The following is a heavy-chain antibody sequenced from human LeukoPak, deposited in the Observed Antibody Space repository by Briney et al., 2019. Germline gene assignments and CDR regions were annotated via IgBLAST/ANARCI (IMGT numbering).Heavy chain of an antibody. V-gene: IGHV3-23*01. Sequence: GGSLRLSCAPSGFTSSNYAMSWVRQAPGKGLEWVSGISGRGGSTYYADSVKGRFTISRGIPKVYLEMNNLRAEDTAVYYGAKDHYETDYDSSGYYLFDNWGQGTLVTVSS. CDR3: AKDHYETDYDSSGYYLFDN. D-gene: IGHD3-22*01. J-gene: IGHJ4*02. CDR2: ISGRGGST. CDR1: GFTSSNYA.